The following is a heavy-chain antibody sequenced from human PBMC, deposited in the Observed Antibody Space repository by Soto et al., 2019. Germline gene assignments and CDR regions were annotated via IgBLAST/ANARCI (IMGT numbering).Heavy chain of an antibody. Sequence: EVQLVESGGDLVQPGGSLKLPCAASGFTFSGSAMHWVRQASGKGLEWVGRIRSTANNYATSYAASVKGRFTISRDDSKNTVYLQMNSLKTEDTAVYYCTRFRHSSGYYLDYWGQGTLVTVSS. V-gene: IGHV3-73*02. D-gene: IGHD3-22*01. CDR1: GFTFSGSA. J-gene: IGHJ4*02. CDR3: TRFRHSSGYYLDY. CDR2: IRSTANNYAT.